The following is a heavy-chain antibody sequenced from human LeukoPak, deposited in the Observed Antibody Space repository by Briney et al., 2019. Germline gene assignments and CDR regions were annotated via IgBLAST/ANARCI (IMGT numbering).Heavy chain of an antibody. V-gene: IGHV4-39*07. CDR1: GGSISSSSYY. Sequence: SETLSLTCTVSGGSISSSSYYWGWIRQPPGKGLEWIGSIYYSGSTYYNPSLKSRVTISVDTSKNQFSLKLSSVTAADTAVYYCARGYDSSGYYSVDVYFQHWGQGTLVTVSS. D-gene: IGHD3-22*01. CDR2: IYYSGST. J-gene: IGHJ1*01. CDR3: ARGYDSSGYYSVDVYFQH.